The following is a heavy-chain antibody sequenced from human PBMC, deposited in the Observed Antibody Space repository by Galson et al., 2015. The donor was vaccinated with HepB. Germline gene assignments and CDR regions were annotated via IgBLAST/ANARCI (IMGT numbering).Heavy chain of an antibody. CDR2: IKQDGSEK. Sequence: SLRLSCAASGFTFSSYWMSWVRQAPGKGLEWVANIKQDGSEKYYVDSVKGRFTISRDNAKNSLYLQMNSLRAEDTAVYYCARLQNTMVRGVFDYWGQGTLVTVSS. CDR1: GFTFSSYW. D-gene: IGHD3-10*01. V-gene: IGHV3-7*03. J-gene: IGHJ4*02. CDR3: ARLQNTMVRGVFDY.